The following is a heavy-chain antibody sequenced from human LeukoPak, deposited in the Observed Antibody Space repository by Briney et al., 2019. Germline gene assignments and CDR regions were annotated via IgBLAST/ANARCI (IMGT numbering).Heavy chain of an antibody. CDR3: ARDQNYYDSSALGY. D-gene: IGHD3-22*01. Sequence: GGSLRLSCAASGFTFSDYYMSWIRQAPGKGLDWVSYISSSGSTIYYADSVKGRFTISRDNAKNSLYLQMNSLRAEDTAVYYCARDQNYYDSSALGYWGQGTLVTVSS. CDR2: ISSSGSTI. CDR1: GFTFSDYY. V-gene: IGHV3-11*01. J-gene: IGHJ4*02.